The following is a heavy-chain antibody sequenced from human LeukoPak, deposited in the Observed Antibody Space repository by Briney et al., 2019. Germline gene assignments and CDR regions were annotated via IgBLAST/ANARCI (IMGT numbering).Heavy chain of an antibody. CDR2: ISHDGNNK. CDR1: GFPFSDYG. D-gene: IGHD3-22*01. J-gene: IGHJ6*04. CDR3: ARGPTMKMDV. Sequence: GRSLRLSCAASGFPFSDYGMYWVRQAPGKGLEWLAVISHDGNNKYYADSLKGRFTISRDNAKNSLYLQMDSLRAEDTAVYYCARGPTMKMDVWGKGTTVTVSS. V-gene: IGHV3-30*03.